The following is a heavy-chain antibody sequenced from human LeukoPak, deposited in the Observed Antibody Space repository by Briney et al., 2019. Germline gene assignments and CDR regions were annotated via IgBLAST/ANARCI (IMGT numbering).Heavy chain of an antibody. CDR3: AKSDCGSDGCKLLNY. Sequence: PGGSLRLSCAASGFTFNNYAMGWARQPPGKGLEWLSAIDGGGDGTKYADSVKGRFTISRDNSKNTVSLQMNSLRVEDTAIYYCAKSDCGSDGCKLLNYWGQGTLVTVSS. CDR1: GFTFNNYA. J-gene: IGHJ4*02. V-gene: IGHV3-23*01. D-gene: IGHD2-21*01. CDR2: IDGGGDGT.